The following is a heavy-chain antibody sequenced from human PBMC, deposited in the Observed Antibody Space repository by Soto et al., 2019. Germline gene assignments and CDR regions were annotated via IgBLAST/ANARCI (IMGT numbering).Heavy chain of an antibody. J-gene: IGHJ4*02. CDR1: GFTFGDYA. V-gene: IGHV3-49*03. CDR3: TSSIQLGYCSGGSCYKGDY. Sequence: GGSLRLSCTASGFTFGDYAMSWFRQAPGKGLEWVGFIRSKAYGGTTEYAASVKGRFTISRDDSKSIAYLQMNSLKTEDTAVYYCTSSIQLGYCSGGSCYKGDYWGQGTLVTVSS. D-gene: IGHD2-15*01. CDR2: IRSKAYGGTT.